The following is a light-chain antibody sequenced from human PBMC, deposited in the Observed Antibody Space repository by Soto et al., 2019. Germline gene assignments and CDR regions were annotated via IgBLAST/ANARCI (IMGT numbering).Light chain of an antibody. J-gene: IGKJ4*01. Sequence: DIVLTQSPDSLAVSLGESATISCKSSQKILYRSNNKNYLAWYQHKPGQPPKVLIYWASTRESGVPDRFSGGGSGTDFTLTISSLQAEDVAVYYCQQYYRSPLTFGGGTKVEIK. CDR2: WAS. CDR1: QKILYRSNNKNY. V-gene: IGKV4-1*01. CDR3: QQYYRSPLT.